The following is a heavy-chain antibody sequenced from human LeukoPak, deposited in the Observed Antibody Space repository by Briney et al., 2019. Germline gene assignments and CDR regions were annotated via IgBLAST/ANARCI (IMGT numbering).Heavy chain of an antibody. CDR1: GFTFSSYA. V-gene: IGHV1-69*04. CDR3: ARDRDYYDSSGYYYSRFDP. CDR2: IIPILGIA. D-gene: IGHD3-22*01. J-gene: IGHJ5*02. Sequence: PGGSLRLSCAASGFTFSSYAISWVRQAPGQGLEWMGRIIPILGIANYAQKFQGRVTITADKSTSTAYMELSSLRSEDTAVYYCARDRDYYDSSGYYYSRFDPWGQGTLVTVSS.